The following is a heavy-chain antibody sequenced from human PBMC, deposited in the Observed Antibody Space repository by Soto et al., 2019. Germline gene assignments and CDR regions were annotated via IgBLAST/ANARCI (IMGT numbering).Heavy chain of an antibody. CDR2: IIPIFGTA. D-gene: IGHD6-13*01. CDR3: ARDKGSSSSHDAFDI. J-gene: IGHJ3*02. CDR1: AGTLISYA. Sequence: SVKVSGTASAGTLISYAIAWVRQAPGQGLEWMGGIIPIFGTANYAQKFQGRVTITADESTSTAYMELSSLRSEDTAVYYCARDKGSSSSHDAFDIWGQGTMVTVSS. V-gene: IGHV1-69*13.